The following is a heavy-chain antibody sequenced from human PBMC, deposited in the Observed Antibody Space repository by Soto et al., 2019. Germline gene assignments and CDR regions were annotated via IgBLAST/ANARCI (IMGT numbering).Heavy chain of an antibody. V-gene: IGHV6-1*01. CDR2: TYCRPNCLY. J-gene: IGHJ4*02. CDR3: ARGHLWNLSFDY. D-gene: IGHD1-7*01. Sequence: SQTLSLTCAISGDGVSGGGGAWNWIRQSPSRGLEWLGRTYCRPNCLYDYAPLVRGRIAISADTGKNQFSLQLNSVTPEDTAVYYGARGHLWNLSFDYWGQGALVTVSS. CDR1: GDGVSGGGGA.